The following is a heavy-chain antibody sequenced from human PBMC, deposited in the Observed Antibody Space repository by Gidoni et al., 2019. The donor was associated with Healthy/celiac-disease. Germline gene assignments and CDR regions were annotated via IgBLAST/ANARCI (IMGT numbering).Heavy chain of an antibody. Sequence: QVQLQESGPGLVKPSETLSPTCTVPGGSISSYYRSWIRQPPGKGLEWIGYIYHSGSTNYNPSRKSRVTISVDTSKNQFSLKLRSVTAADTAVDYCARVGDNYGAGSYWSYYYYMDVWGKGTTVTVSS. J-gene: IGHJ6*03. CDR3: ARVGDNYGAGSYWSYYYYMDV. CDR2: IYHSGST. D-gene: IGHD3-10*01. V-gene: IGHV4-59*01. CDR1: GGSISSYY.